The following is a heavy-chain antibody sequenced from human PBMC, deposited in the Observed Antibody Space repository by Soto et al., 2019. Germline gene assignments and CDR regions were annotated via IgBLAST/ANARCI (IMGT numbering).Heavy chain of an antibody. CDR3: ARGPNVLRYFDWTPKGYFDY. D-gene: IGHD3-9*01. CDR2: INSDGSST. CDR1: GFTFSSYW. J-gene: IGHJ4*02. V-gene: IGHV3-74*01. Sequence: GSLRLSCAASGFTFSSYWMHWVRQAPGKGLVWVSRINSDGSSTSYADSVKGRFTISRDNAKNTLYLQMNSLRAEDTAVYYCARGPNVLRYFDWTPKGYFDYWGQGTLVTVS.